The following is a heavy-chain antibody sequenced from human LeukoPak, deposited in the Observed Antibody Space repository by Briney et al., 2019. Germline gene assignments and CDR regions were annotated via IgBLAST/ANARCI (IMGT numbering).Heavy chain of an antibody. CDR1: GGSISRYY. D-gene: IGHD2-8*02. Sequence: PSETLSLTCTVSGGSISRYYWSWIRQPAGKGLEWIVRIYTSGSTNYNPSLKSRVTMSVDTSKNQFSLKLSSVTAADTAVYYCARVFITKGTGVSQGTPSHLGGYYYYGMDVWGQGTTVTLSS. J-gene: IGHJ6*02. CDR2: IYTSGST. V-gene: IGHV4-4*07. CDR3: ARVFITKGTGVSQGTPSHLGGYYYYGMDV.